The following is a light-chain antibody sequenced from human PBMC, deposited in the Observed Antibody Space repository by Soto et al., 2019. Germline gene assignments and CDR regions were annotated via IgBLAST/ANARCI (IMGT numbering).Light chain of an antibody. CDR2: DAS. CDR1: QSISTW. Sequence: IQMTQSPSTLSASVGARVTITLRASQSISTWLAWYQQKPGKAPKLLIYDASSLESGVPSRFSGSVSGTEFTLTISSLQPDDFATYYCQQYKSYSTFGQGTKVDIK. J-gene: IGKJ1*01. V-gene: IGKV1-5*01. CDR3: QQYKSYST.